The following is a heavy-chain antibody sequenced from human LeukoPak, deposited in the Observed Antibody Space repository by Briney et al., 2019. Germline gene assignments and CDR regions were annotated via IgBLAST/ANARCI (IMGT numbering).Heavy chain of an antibody. V-gene: IGHV4-34*01. J-gene: IGHJ4*02. D-gene: IGHD3-10*01. CDR3: ARHGNYYGSGSYY. CDR2: INYSGST. Sequence: SETLSLTCAVYGGSFSGYYWSWIGQPPGKGLEWIGEINYSGSTNYNPSLKSRVTISVDTSKNQFSLKLSSVTAADTAVYYCARHGNYYGSGSYYWGQGTLVTVSS. CDR1: GGSFSGYY.